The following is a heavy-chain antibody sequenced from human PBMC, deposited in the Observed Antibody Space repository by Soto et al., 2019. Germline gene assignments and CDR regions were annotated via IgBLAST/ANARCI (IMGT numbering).Heavy chain of an antibody. D-gene: IGHD4-17*01. V-gene: IGHV4-59*01. CDR1: GGSISPYY. CDR2: IYYTGTA. Sequence: QVQLLESGPGLVNPSQTLSLSCTVSGGSISPYYWSWLRQPPGKGLEWLGYIYYTGTADYNPSLENRFPLSVDTSTNRFSLELTSVTAADTAVYYCARQPDDGDYGYYFEYWGQGILVTGSS. CDR3: ARQPDDGDYGYYFEY. J-gene: IGHJ4*02.